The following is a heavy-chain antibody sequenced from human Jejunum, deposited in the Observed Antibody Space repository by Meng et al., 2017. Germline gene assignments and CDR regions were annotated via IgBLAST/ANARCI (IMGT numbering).Heavy chain of an antibody. V-gene: IGHV1-46*01. CDR1: GYVFSKFY. J-gene: IGHJ4*02. Sequence: ASVKVSCKTSGYVFSKFYMSWVRQAPGQGLEWMGIITPGGRTIYAQKFQGRVIMTDDTSTSTVCMEMKSLKSEDTAVYYCARDVDLYDSSGSSATLDFWGQGTLVTVSS. CDR3: ARDVDLYDSSGSSATLDF. CDR2: ITPGGRT. D-gene: IGHD3-22*01.